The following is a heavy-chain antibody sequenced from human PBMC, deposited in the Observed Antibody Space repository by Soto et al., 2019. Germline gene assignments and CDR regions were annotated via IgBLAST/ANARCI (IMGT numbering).Heavy chain of an antibody. J-gene: IGHJ6*02. CDR1: GFTFSSYA. Sequence: QVQLVESGGGVVQPGRSLRLSCAASGFTFSSYAMHWVRQAPGKGLEWVAVISYDGSNKYYADSVKGRFTISRDNSKNTLYLQMSSLRAEDTAVYYCARAGFFPYYYGMDVWGQGTTVTVSS. D-gene: IGHD3-3*01. CDR3: ARAGFFPYYYGMDV. V-gene: IGHV3-30-3*01. CDR2: ISYDGSNK.